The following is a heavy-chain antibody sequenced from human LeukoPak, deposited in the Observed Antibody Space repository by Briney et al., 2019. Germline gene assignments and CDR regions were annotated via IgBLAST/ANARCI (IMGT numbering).Heavy chain of an antibody. Sequence: SVKVSCKASGGTFSSYAISWVRQAPGQGLEWMGGIIPIFGTANYAQKFQGRVTITADESTSTAYMELSSLRSEDTAVYYCARDKAARPARYWFDPWGRGTLVTVSS. V-gene: IGHV1-69*01. CDR1: GGTFSSYA. CDR3: ARDKAARPARYWFDP. D-gene: IGHD6-6*01. J-gene: IGHJ5*02. CDR2: IIPIFGTA.